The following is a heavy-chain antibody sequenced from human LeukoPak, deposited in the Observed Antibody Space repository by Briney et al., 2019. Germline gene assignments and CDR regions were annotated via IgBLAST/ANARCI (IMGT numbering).Heavy chain of an antibody. J-gene: IGHJ6*02. CDR1: GISLSTYY. CDR3: ARDSWDYIAMDV. V-gene: IGHV4-59*01. CDR2: VHHTGSA. D-gene: IGHD4/OR15-4a*01. Sequence: PSETLSLTCTVSGISLSTYYWSWVRQPPGKGLEWIRYVHHTGSADYNPSLKSRVTISLDMSKSQFSLKLTSATAADTAVYYCARDSWDYIAMDVWGPGTTVTVSS.